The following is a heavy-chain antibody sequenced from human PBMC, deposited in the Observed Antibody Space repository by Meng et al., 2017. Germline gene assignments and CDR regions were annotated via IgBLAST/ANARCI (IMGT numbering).Heavy chain of an antibody. Sequence: VALVGSGGGVVQPGRSLRLSCAASGLTFSSYAMHWVRQAPGKGLEWVAVISYDGSNKYYADSVKGRFTISRDNSKNTLYLQMNSLRAEDTAVYYCATMIVVNYWGQGTLVTASS. CDR1: GLTFSSYA. J-gene: IGHJ4*02. CDR3: ATMIVVNY. V-gene: IGHV3-30*01. CDR2: ISYDGSNK. D-gene: IGHD3-22*01.